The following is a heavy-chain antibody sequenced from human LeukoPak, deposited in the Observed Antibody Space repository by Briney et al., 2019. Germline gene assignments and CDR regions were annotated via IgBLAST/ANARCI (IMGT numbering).Heavy chain of an antibody. D-gene: IGHD7-27*01. CDR2: TNSGGSGT. CDR1: GVNFASNW. Sequence: GGSLRLSCAASGVNFASNWMHWVRQTPGKGLMWVSRTNSGGSGTSYADSVEGRFTISRDNAKNTLYLQMNSLRAEDTAVYYCAGSLGPLTEYWGQGTLVTVSS. V-gene: IGHV3-74*01. CDR3: AGSLGPLTEY. J-gene: IGHJ4*02.